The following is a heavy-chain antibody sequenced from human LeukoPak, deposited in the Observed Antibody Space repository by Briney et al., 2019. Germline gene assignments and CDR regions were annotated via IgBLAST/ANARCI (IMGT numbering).Heavy chain of an antibody. J-gene: IGHJ4*02. CDR3: ARDRVLWFGEFSYFDY. CDR2: INPNSGGT. D-gene: IGHD3-10*01. CDR1: GYTFTGYY. Sequence: ASVKVSCKASGYTFTGYYMHWVRQAPGQGLEWMGWINPNSGGTNYAQKFQGRVTMTRDTSISTAYMELSRLRSDDTAVYYCARDRVLWFGEFSYFDYWGQGTLVTVSS. V-gene: IGHV1-2*02.